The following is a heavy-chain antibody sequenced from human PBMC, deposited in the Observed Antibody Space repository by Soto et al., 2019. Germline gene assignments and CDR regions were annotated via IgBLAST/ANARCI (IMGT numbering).Heavy chain of an antibody. J-gene: IGHJ6*02. D-gene: IGHD3-22*01. CDR3: ARDETRIVVVPTPLSGMDV. V-gene: IGHV1-46*03. Sequence: ASVKVSCKASGYTFTSYYMHWVRQAPGQGLEWMGIINPSGGSTSYAQKFQGRVTMTRDTSTSTVYMELSSLRSEDTAVYYCARDETRIVVVPTPLSGMDVWGQGTTVTVSS. CDR2: INPSGGST. CDR1: GYTFTSYY.